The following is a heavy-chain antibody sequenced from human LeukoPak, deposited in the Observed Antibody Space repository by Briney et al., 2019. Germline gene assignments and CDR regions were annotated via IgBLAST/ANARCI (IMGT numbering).Heavy chain of an antibody. D-gene: IGHD1-26*01. CDR1: GFTFSSYW. Sequence: PGGSLRLSCAASGFTFSSYWMTWVRQAPGKGLEWVANINQDGSEKYYVDSVKGRFTISRDNAKNSLYLEMNSLRAEDTAVYYCARLIVGAIDYWGQGTLVTVSS. J-gene: IGHJ4*02. CDR3: ARLIVGAIDY. CDR2: INQDGSEK. V-gene: IGHV3-7*01.